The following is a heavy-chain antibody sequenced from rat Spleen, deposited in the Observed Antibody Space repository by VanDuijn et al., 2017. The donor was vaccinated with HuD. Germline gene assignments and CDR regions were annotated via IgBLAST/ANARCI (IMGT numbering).Heavy chain of an antibody. CDR1: GFTFSDFD. J-gene: IGHJ2*01. D-gene: IGHD1-12*03. V-gene: IGHV5-25*01. CDR3: ARHNYYDGYYPSFDY. Sequence: EVQLVVSGGGVVQSGRSMKLSCAASGFTFSDFDMAWVRQAPTKGLEWVASISTGGDDTYYRDSVKGRFTISRDNAKSTLYVQMDSLRSEDTATYYCARHNYYDGYYPSFDYWGQGVMVTVSS. CDR2: ISTGGDDT.